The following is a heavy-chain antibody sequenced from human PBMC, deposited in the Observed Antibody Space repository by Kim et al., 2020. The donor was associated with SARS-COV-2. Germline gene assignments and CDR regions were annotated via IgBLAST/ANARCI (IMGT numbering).Heavy chain of an antibody. CDR2: IYWDDDK. Sequence: SGPTLVKPTQTLTLTCTFSGFSLSTSGVGVGWIRQPPGKALEWLALIYWDDDKRYSPSLKSRLTITKDTSKNQVVLTMTNMDPVDTATYYCAHRPPTYYYDSSGYPFVDYWGQGTLVTVSS. J-gene: IGHJ4*02. CDR1: GFSLSTSGVG. D-gene: IGHD3-22*01. V-gene: IGHV2-5*02. CDR3: AHRPPTYYYDSSGYPFVDY.